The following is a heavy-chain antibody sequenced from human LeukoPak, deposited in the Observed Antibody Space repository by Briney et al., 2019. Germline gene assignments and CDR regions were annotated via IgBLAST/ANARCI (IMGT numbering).Heavy chain of an antibody. CDR1: GFTFSSYS. CDR3: ARDQGGYYYGSGSYPTNY. Sequence: WGSLCLSCAASGFTFSSYSMNWVRQAPGKGLEWVSSISSSSSYIYYADSVKGRFTISRDNAKNSLYLQMNSLRAEDTAVYYCARDQGGYYYGSGSYPTNYWGQGTLVTVSS. CDR2: ISSSSSYI. D-gene: IGHD3-10*01. J-gene: IGHJ4*02. V-gene: IGHV3-21*01.